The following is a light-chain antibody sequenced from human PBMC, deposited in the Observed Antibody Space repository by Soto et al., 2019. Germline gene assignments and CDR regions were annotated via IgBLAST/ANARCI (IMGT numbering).Light chain of an antibody. CDR1: SSNIGSNT. J-gene: IGLJ1*01. Sequence: QSVLTQPPSASGTPGQRVTLSCSGRSSNIGSNTVNWYQQLPGPATKLLIYNNNQRPSGVPYRFSGYKSGTAASLAISGLKSEDEADYYCAAWYDSLTGLAVGTGTTVTVL. CDR3: AAWYDSLTGLA. V-gene: IGLV1-44*01. CDR2: NNN.